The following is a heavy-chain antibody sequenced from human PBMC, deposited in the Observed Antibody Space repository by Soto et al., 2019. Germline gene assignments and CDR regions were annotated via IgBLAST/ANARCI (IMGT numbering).Heavy chain of an antibody. Sequence: ESGGGVVQPGRSLRLSCAASGFTFSSYGMHWVRQAPGKGLEWVAVIWYDGSNKYYADSVKGRFTISRDNSKNTLYLQMNSLRAEDTAVYYCARDGNPHSSGWYYYYYYMDVWDKGTTVTVSS. CDR1: GFTFSSYG. CDR3: ARDGNPHSSGWYYYYYYMDV. CDR2: IWYDGSNK. J-gene: IGHJ6*03. V-gene: IGHV3-33*01. D-gene: IGHD6-19*01.